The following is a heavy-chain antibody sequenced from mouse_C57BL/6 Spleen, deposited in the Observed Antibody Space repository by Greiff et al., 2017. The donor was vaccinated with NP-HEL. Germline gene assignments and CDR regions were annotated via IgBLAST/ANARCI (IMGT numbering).Heavy chain of an antibody. V-gene: IGHV1-85*01. CDR2: IYPSDGST. CDR1: GYTFTSYD. Sequence: QVQLQQSGPELVKPGASVKLSCKASGYTFTSYDINWVKQRPGQGLEWIGWIYPSDGSTKYNEKFKGKATLTVDTASSTAYMGLHSLSSEDSAVYFWGPYYYGSSSAWFAYWGQGTLVTVSA. D-gene: IGHD1-1*01. J-gene: IGHJ3*01. CDR3: GPYYYGSSSAWFAY.